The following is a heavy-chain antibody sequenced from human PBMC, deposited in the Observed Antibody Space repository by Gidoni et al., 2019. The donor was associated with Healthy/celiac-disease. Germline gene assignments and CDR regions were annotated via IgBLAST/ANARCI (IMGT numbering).Heavy chain of an antibody. V-gene: IGHV4-34*01. CDR3: ARGHRHSSGYYDY. D-gene: IGHD3-22*01. CDR1: GGSFSGYY. CDR2: INHSGST. Sequence: QVQLQQWGAGLLKPSETLSLTCAVYGGSFSGYYWSWIRQPPGKGLEWIGEINHSGSTNYNPSLKSRVTISVDTSKNQFSLKLSSVTAADTAVYYCARGHRHSSGYYDYWGQGTLVTVSS. J-gene: IGHJ4*02.